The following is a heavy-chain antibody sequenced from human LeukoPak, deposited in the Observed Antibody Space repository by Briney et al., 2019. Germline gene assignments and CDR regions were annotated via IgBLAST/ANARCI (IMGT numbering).Heavy chain of an antibody. CDR2: INPSGGST. CDR3: ARDQYSGSYYTYYYYYMDV. Sequence: ASVKVSCKASGYTFTSYYMHWVRQAPGQGLEWMGIINPSGGSTSYAQKFQGRVTMTTDTSTSTAYMELRSLRSDDTAVYYCARDQYSGSYYTYYYYYMDVWGKGTTVTVSS. V-gene: IGHV1-46*01. D-gene: IGHD1-26*01. CDR1: GYTFTSYY. J-gene: IGHJ6*03.